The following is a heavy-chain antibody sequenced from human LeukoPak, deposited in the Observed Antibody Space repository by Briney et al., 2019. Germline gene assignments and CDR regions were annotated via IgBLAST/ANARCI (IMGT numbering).Heavy chain of an antibody. J-gene: IGHJ3*02. Sequence: GGSLRLSCAASGFTFSSYGMHWVRQAPGKGLEWVAVISYDGSNQYYADSVKGRFTISRDNSKNTLYLQMNSLRAEDTAVYYCAKEVRGVIINAFDIWGQGTMVTVSS. CDR3: AKEVRGVIINAFDI. CDR2: ISYDGSNQ. V-gene: IGHV3-30*18. D-gene: IGHD3-10*01. CDR1: GFTFSSYG.